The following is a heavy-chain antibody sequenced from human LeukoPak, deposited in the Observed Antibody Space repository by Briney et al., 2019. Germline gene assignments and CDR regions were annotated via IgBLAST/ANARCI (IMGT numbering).Heavy chain of an antibody. CDR2: ISYDGSNK. J-gene: IGHJ4*02. D-gene: IGHD5-12*01. V-gene: IGHV3-30-3*01. CDR1: GFTFSSYA. CDR3: ARAVGRLYYFDY. Sequence: GGSLRLSCAASGFTFSSYAMHWVRQAPGKGLEWVAVISYDGSNKYYADSVKGRFTISRDNSKNTLYLQMNSLRAEDTAVYYCARAVGRLYYFDYWGQGTLVTVSS.